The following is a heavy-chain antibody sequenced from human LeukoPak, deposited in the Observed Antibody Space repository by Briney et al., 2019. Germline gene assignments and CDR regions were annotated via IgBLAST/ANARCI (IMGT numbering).Heavy chain of an antibody. J-gene: IGHJ4*02. V-gene: IGHV3-23*01. D-gene: IGHD5-12*01. CDR3: ATFIQNHAHIVATDY. CDR2: ISGSGGST. CDR1: GFTCSSYA. Sequence: GGSLRLSCAAAGFTCSSYAMSWVRQAPGKGLEWGSDISGSGGSTYYADSGKGRVTISRDKSKNTLDLQMNSLRAEDTAVYYCATFIQNHAHIVATDYCGQGTLVTVSS.